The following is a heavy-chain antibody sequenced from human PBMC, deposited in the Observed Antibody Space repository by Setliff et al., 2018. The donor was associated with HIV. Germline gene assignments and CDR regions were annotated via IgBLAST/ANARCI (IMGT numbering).Heavy chain of an antibody. CDR2: IYHSGST. Sequence: SETLSLTCTVSGDSISSVSYSWGWIRQPPGKGLEWIASIYHSGSTYYNPSLKSRVIISVDTSKNQFSLKLNSVTAADTAIYYCARAGMGALRSLFDYWGQGTLVTVSS. CDR3: ARAGMGALRSLFDY. CDR1: GDSISSVSYS. V-gene: IGHV4-39*07. J-gene: IGHJ4*02. D-gene: IGHD1-26*01.